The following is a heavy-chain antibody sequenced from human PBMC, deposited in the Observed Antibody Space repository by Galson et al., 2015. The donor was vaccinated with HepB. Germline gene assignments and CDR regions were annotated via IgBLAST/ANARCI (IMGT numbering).Heavy chain of an antibody. V-gene: IGHV4-59*01. CDR3: ARGLYCSRTSCYPDPFDI. CDR1: GGSISHYY. J-gene: IGHJ3*02. D-gene: IGHD2-2*01. CDR2: IYFSGST. Sequence: TLSLTCTVSGGSISHYYWTWIRQPPGKGLEWIGYIYFSGSTTYNPSLKSRVTMSVDTSKNQFSLRLSSVTAADTAIYYCARGLYCSRTSCYPDPFDIWGQGTMVTVSS.